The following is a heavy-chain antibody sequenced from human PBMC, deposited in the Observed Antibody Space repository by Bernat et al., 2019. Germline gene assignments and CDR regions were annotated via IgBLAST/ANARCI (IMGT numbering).Heavy chain of an antibody. CDR2: IIPMFGTA. Sequence: QVQLVQSGAEVKKPGSSVKVSCKASGGTFSSYAISWVRQAPGQGLEWMGGIIPMFGTANYAQKFQGRVTITAEKSRSTAYMEWGSLRSEDTAVYYWAMAWGSGAFDIGGQGTMVTVSS. V-gene: IGHV1-69*06. CDR3: AMAWGSGAFDI. J-gene: IGHJ3*02. D-gene: IGHD7-27*01. CDR1: GGTFSSYA.